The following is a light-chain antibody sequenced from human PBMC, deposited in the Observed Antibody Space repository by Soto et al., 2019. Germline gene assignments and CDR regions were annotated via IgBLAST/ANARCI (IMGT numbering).Light chain of an antibody. J-gene: IGKJ5*01. CDR2: GAS. CDR3: QQYGSSPTT. V-gene: IGKV3-20*01. Sequence: EIVLTHFPGTLSLSPGERATLSCRASQSVSSAYLAWYQQKPGQAPRLLLYGASTRATGIPDRFSGSGSGTEFTLTISRLEPEDLAVYYCQQYGSSPTTFGQGTRLEIK. CDR1: QSVSSAY.